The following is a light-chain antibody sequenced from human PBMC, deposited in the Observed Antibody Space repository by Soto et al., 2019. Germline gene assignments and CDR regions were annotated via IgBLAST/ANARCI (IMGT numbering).Light chain of an antibody. V-gene: IGLV2-14*03. J-gene: IGLJ1*01. CDR1: HNDIGTYDY. CDR3: SSYTSSNTYV. Sequence: QSVLTQPTSVSGSPGQSITISCTGNHNDIGTYDYVSWYQQHPGRAPRLLIHGVTTRPSGISDRFSASKSGLTASLTISGLQPEDEADYFCSSYTSSNTYVFGTGTKVTVL. CDR2: GVT.